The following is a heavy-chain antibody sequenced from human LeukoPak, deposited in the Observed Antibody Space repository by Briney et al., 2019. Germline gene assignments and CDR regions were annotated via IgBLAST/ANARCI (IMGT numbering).Heavy chain of an antibody. V-gene: IGHV4-34*01. CDR1: VGSFSGYY. J-gene: IGHJ4*02. CDR3: ARKVATRRPLDY. D-gene: IGHD5-12*01. CDR2: INHSGST. Sequence: PSETLSLSCAVYVGSFSGYYWTWLRHPPGKGLEWIGEINHSGSTNYNPSLKSRVTISVDTSKNQFSLTLSSVTAADTAVYYGARKVATRRPLDYWGQGTLVTVSS.